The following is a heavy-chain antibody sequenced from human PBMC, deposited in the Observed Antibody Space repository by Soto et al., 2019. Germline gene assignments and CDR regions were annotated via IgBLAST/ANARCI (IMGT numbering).Heavy chain of an antibody. V-gene: IGHV5-10-1*01. Sequence: PGESLKISCKGSRYSFTSYWISWVRQMPGKGLEWMGRIDPSDSYTNYSPSFQGHVTVSADKSISTAYLQWSSLKASDTAMYYCARQKVRYDILTGYPSYYYYGMDVWGQGTTVTVSS. D-gene: IGHD3-9*01. J-gene: IGHJ6*02. CDR2: IDPSDSYT. CDR1: RYSFTSYW. CDR3: ARQKVRYDILTGYPSYYYYGMDV.